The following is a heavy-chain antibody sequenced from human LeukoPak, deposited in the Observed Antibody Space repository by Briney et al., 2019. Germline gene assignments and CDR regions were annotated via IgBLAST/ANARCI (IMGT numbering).Heavy chain of an antibody. D-gene: IGHD6-19*01. CDR1: GFTFSRHW. J-gene: IGHJ6*02. Sequence: GGSLRLSCRASGFTFSRHWMSWVRLTPGKGLEWVANISYDGNEKLFVDSVKGRFTISRDNARNSLYLQLDSLRAEDTAVYYCARHLRMEVGGTTCHPMDVWGQGTTVTISS. CDR3: ARHLRMEVGGTTCHPMDV. V-gene: IGHV3-7*01. CDR2: ISYDGNEK.